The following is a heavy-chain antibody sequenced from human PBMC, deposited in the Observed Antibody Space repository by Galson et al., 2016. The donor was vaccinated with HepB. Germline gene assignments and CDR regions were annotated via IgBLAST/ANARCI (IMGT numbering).Heavy chain of an antibody. V-gene: IGHV3-21*01. J-gene: IGHJ3*02. D-gene: IGHD6-13*01. CDR2: ISSGRSYI. CDR1: GFTFTRYN. Sequence: SLRLSCATSGFTFTRYNMNWVRQAPGKGLEWVSSISSGRSYIYYADSVKGRFTISRDNVKKSLYLQMNSLRPEDTAVYYCSRVREQQLLDAFDIWGQGTMGTVSS. CDR3: SRVREQQLLDAFDI.